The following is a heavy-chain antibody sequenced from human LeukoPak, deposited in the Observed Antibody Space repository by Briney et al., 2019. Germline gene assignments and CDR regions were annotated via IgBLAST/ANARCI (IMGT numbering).Heavy chain of an antibody. Sequence: PSETLSLTCAVYGGSFSGYYWSWIRQPPGKGLEWIAEINQSGSTNYNPSLKSRVTISVDTSKNQFSLKLSSVTAADTAVYYCARGSKIGYCSGGSCYSNYYYGMDVWGQGTTVTVSS. V-gene: IGHV4-34*01. CDR2: INQSGST. J-gene: IGHJ6*02. CDR1: GGSFSGYY. D-gene: IGHD2-15*01. CDR3: ARGSKIGYCSGGSCYSNYYYGMDV.